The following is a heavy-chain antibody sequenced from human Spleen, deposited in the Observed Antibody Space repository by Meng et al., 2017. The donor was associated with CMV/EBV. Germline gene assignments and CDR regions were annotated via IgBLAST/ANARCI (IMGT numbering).Heavy chain of an antibody. Sequence: ASVKVSCKASGYTFTTYGLCWVRQAPGQGLEWLGWISAYNGNIDYAQKLQGRVTMTTDTSTSTAYLELRSLTSDDTAVYYCARDAGTIAVSGIGDYWGQGTLVTVSS. J-gene: IGHJ4*02. CDR3: ARDAGTIAVSGIGDY. D-gene: IGHD6-19*01. CDR1: GYTFTTYG. CDR2: ISAYNGNI. V-gene: IGHV1-18*04.